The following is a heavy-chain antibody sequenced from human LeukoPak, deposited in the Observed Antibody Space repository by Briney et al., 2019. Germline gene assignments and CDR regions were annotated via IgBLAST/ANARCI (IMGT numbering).Heavy chain of an antibody. V-gene: IGHV1-58*02. J-gene: IGHJ6*03. CDR3: AAERENSSRYYYMDV. Sequence: GASVKVSCKASGFTFTSSAMQWVRQARGQRLEWIGWIVVGSGNTNYAQKFQERVTITRDMSTSTAYMELSSLRPEDTAVYYCAAERENSSRYYYMDVWGKGTTVTVSS. CDR1: GFTFTSSA. D-gene: IGHD4-23*01. CDR2: IVVGSGNT.